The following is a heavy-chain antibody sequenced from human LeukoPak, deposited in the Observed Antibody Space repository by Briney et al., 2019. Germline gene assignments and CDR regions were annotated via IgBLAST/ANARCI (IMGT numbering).Heavy chain of an antibody. Sequence: GGSLRLSRAASGFTVSSNYMSWVRQAPGKGLEWVSVIYSGGSTYYADSVKGRFTISRDNSKNTLYLQMNSLRAEDTAVYYCARDWDGYYDFWSGFGPHPPNYGMDVWGQGTTVTVSS. CDR3: ARDWDGYYDFWSGFGPHPPNYGMDV. V-gene: IGHV3-53*01. CDR1: GFTVSSNY. D-gene: IGHD3-3*01. J-gene: IGHJ6*02. CDR2: IYSGGST.